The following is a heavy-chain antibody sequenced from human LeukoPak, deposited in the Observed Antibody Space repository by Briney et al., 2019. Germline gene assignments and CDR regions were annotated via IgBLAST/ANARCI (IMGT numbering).Heavy chain of an antibody. CDR1: GFTFSPYW. CDR2: INTDGSSI. Sequence: PGGSLRLSCAASGFTFSPYWMHWVRHAPGKGLVWVSRINTDGSSITYAGSVKGRFTISRDNAKNTVYLQMNSLRADDTAVYYCARGGYCSGGSCPETYPASYWGQGTLVTVSS. V-gene: IGHV3-74*01. J-gene: IGHJ4*02. D-gene: IGHD2-15*01. CDR3: ARGGYCSGGSCPETYPASY.